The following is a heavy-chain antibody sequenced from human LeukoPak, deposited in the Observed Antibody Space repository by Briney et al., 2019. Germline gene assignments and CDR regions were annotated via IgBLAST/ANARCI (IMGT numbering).Heavy chain of an antibody. V-gene: IGHV4-59*12. D-gene: IGHD2-8*01. Sequence: SETLSLTCTVSGGSISSYYWSWIRQPPGKGLEWIGYIYCSGSTNYNPSLKSRVTISVDTSKNQFSLKLSSVTAADTAVYYCARDKIYCTNGVCYTISDYWGQGTLVTVSS. CDR1: GGSISSYY. CDR3: ARDKIYCTNGVCYTISDY. J-gene: IGHJ4*02. CDR2: IYCSGST.